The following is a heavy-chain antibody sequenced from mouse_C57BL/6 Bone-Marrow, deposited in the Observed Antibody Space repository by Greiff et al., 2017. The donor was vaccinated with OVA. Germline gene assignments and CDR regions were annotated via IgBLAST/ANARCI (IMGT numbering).Heavy chain of an antibody. CDR2: INPNNGGT. V-gene: IGHV1-22*01. CDR3: ASPLIYYDYPSY. D-gene: IGHD2-4*01. J-gene: IGHJ3*01. CDR1: GYTFTDYN. Sequence: VQLQQSGPELVKPGASVKMSCKASGYTFTDYNMHWVKQSHGKSLEWIGYINPNNGGTSYNQKFKDKATLTVNKSSSTAYMELRSLTSEDSAVYYCASPLIYYDYPSYWGQGTLVTVSA.